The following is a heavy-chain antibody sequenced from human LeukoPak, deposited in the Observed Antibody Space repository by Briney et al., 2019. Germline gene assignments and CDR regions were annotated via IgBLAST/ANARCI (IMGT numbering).Heavy chain of an antibody. Sequence: ASVKVSCKASGYTFTSYGISWVRQAPGQGLEWMGWISAYNGNTNYAQKLQGRVTMTTDTSTSTAYMELRSLRSDDTAVYYCARDPSTYYYDSSGYGGVSYYYYYGMDVWGQGTTVTVSS. CDR1: GYTFTSYG. J-gene: IGHJ6*02. CDR2: ISAYNGNT. D-gene: IGHD3-22*01. V-gene: IGHV1-18*01. CDR3: ARDPSTYYYDSSGYGGVSYYYYYGMDV.